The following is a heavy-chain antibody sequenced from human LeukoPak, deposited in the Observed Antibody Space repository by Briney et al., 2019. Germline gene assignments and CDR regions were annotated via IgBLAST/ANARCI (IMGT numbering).Heavy chain of an antibody. CDR3: AKDQDPHSYGSGRYAPFDY. V-gene: IGHV3-53*03. D-gene: IGHD3-10*01. CDR1: GFTVSSNY. J-gene: IGHJ4*02. CDR2: IYSGGST. Sequence: GGSLRLSCAASGFTVSSNYMSWVRQAPGKGLEWVSGIYSGGSTYYADSVKGRFTVSRDNSKNTLYLQMNSLRAEDTAVYYCAKDQDPHSYGSGRYAPFDYWDQGTLVTVSS.